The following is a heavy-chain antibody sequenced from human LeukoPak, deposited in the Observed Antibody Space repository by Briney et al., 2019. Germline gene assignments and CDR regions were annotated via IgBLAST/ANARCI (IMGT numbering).Heavy chain of an antibody. CDR2: VIGSGDNT. CDR3: AKDLRDTQEEFDS. CDR1: GFTFSSYA. Sequence: GGSLRLSCAASGFTFSSYAMSWVRQAPGKGLEWVSGVIGSGDNTYYADSVKGRFTISRDNSKNTLHLQMSSLRAEDTAVYYCAKDLRDTQEEFDSWGQGTLVTVSS. J-gene: IGHJ4*02. D-gene: IGHD5-18*01. V-gene: IGHV3-23*01.